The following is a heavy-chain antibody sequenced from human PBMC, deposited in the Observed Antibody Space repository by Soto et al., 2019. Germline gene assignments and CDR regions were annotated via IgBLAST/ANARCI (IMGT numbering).Heavy chain of an antibody. J-gene: IGHJ4*02. CDR1: GDSMKRFF. V-gene: IGHV4-59*01. CDR2: IPHNGGP. Sequence: QVQLQESGPGLVKPSETLSLTCNVSGDSMKRFFWSWIRQPPGKGLEWIGYIPHNGGPTYTPSLKSRVTIAIDTSRNQFSLRLTSVTTADTAVYYCAASQMGLISVLTTWGQVAQVTVSS. CDR3: AASQMGLISVLTT. D-gene: IGHD1-1*01.